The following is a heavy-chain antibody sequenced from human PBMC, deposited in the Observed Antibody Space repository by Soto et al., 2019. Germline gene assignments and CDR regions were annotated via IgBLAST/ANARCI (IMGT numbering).Heavy chain of an antibody. D-gene: IGHD3-16*01. V-gene: IGHV1-18*01. J-gene: IGHJ6*02. CDR2: INTYNGNT. CDR3: AMVDVYVTPSPQDV. CDR1: GYTLTRYG. Sequence: QVQLVQSGAEVKNPGASVKVSCKASGYTLTRYGIGWARQAPGQGLEWMGWINTYNGNTNYAQNVQGRVTLTTDTSTSTAYMELRSLRFNDTDIYYCAMVDVYVTPSPQDVWGQGTTVIVSS.